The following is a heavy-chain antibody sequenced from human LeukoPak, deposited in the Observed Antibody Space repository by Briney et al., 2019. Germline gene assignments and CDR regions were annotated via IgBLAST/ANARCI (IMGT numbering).Heavy chain of an antibody. CDR2: IGGDSRT. V-gene: IGHV3-23*01. CDR1: GFTFSSYA. D-gene: IGHD4-23*01. CDR3: AKDILRWSFDY. Sequence: GGSLTLSCAASGFTFSSYAMSWVRQAPGKGLEWVSGIGGDSRTHYADSVEGRFTISRDTSKNMLYLQMNNLRAEDTAVYYCAKDILRWSFDYWGQGTLVTVSS. J-gene: IGHJ4*02.